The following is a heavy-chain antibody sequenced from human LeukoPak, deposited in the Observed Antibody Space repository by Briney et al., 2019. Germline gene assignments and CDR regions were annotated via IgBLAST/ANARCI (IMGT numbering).Heavy chain of an antibody. Sequence: GGSLRLTCAASGFTFSSYAMSWVRQAPGKGLEWVSAISGSGGSTYYADSVKGRFTISRDNSKNTLYLQMNSLRAEDTAVYYCATSNIVVVPAAIEDYWGQGTLVTVSS. CDR2: ISGSGGST. V-gene: IGHV3-23*01. CDR1: GFTFSSYA. D-gene: IGHD2-2*01. CDR3: ATSNIVVVPAAIEDY. J-gene: IGHJ4*02.